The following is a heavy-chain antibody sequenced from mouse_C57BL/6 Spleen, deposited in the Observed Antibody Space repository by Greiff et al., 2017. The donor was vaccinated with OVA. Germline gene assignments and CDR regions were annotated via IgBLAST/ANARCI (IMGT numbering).Heavy chain of an antibody. V-gene: IGHV5-6*01. J-gene: IGHJ3*01. CDR3: ARQSTMVTSFAY. D-gene: IGHD2-2*01. Sequence: EVKLMESGGDLVKPGGSLKLSCAASGFTFSSYGMSWVRQTPDKRLEWVATISSGGSYTYYPDSVKGRFTISRDNAKNTLYLQMSSLKSEDTAMYYCARQSTMVTSFAYWGQGTLVTVSA. CDR1: GFTFSSYG. CDR2: ISSGGSYT.